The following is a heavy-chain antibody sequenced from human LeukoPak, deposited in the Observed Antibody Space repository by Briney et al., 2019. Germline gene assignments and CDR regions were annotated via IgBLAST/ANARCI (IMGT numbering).Heavy chain of an antibody. CDR3: ARQTYDGGWFDY. CDR1: GFTLSSYW. CDR2: INTDGSST. V-gene: IGHV3-74*01. J-gene: IGHJ5*01. Sequence: GGSLRLSCAASGFTLSSYWMDWVRQAPGKGLVWVSRINTDGSSTSYGDSVKGRFTISRDNAKNTLYLQMNSLRVEDTAVYYCARQTYDGGWFDYWGQGVVVTVSS. D-gene: IGHD4-23*01.